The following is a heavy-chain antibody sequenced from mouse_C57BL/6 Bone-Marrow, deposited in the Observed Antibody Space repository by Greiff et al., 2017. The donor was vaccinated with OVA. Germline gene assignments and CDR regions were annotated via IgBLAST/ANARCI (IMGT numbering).Heavy chain of an antibody. CDR2: INPSSGYT. D-gene: IGHD2-3*01. J-gene: IGHJ3*01. V-gene: IGHV1-4*01. CDR3: ARPPYDGYFAY. Sequence: VKLQESGAELARPGASVKMSCKASGYTFTSYTMHWVKQRPGQGLEWIGYINPSSGYTKYNQSFKDKATLTADKSYSTAYMQLSGLTSEDSAVYYCARPPYDGYFAYWGQGTLVTVSA. CDR1: GYTFTSYT.